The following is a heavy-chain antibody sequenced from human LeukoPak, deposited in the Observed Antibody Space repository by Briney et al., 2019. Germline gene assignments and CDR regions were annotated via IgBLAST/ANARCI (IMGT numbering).Heavy chain of an antibody. D-gene: IGHD6-19*01. J-gene: IGHJ4*02. Sequence: SETLSLTCTVSGGSISSSSYYWGWIREPPGKGLDWIGSIYYSGSTYYNPSLKSRVTISVDTSKNQFSLKLSSVTAADTPVYYCARPPNNYSSGWSGILDYGAREPWSPSPQ. CDR1: GGSISSSSYY. CDR2: IYYSGST. CDR3: ARPPNNYSSGWSGILDY. V-gene: IGHV4-39*01.